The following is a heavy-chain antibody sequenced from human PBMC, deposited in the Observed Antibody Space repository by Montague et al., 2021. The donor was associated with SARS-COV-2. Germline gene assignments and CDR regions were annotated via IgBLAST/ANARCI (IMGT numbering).Heavy chain of an antibody. CDR1: GFTFSSYS. CDR2: ISSSSSSYI. D-gene: IGHD3-3*01. J-gene: IGHJ6*04. CDR3: ARDPAYYDFWGPSVDV. Sequence: SLRLSCAASGFTFSSYSMNWVRQAPGKGLEWVSSISSSSSSYIYYADSVKGRFTISRDNAKNSLYLQMNSLRAEDTAVYYCARDPAYYDFWGPSVDVWGKGTTVTVSS. V-gene: IGHV3-21*01.